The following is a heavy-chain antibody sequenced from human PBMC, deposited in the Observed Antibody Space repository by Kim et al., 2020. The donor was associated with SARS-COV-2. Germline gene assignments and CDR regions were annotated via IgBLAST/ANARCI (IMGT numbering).Heavy chain of an antibody. CDR3: ARAGTSGSYYGSDWAFDI. CDR2: INHSGST. V-gene: IGHV4-34*01. CDR1: GGSFSGYY. D-gene: IGHD1-26*01. J-gene: IGHJ3*02. Sequence: SETLSLTCAVYGGSFSGYYWSWIRQPPGKGLEWIGEINHSGSTNYNPSLKSRVTISVDTSTNQFSLKLSSVTAADTAVYYCARAGTSGSYYGSDWAFDIWGEGTMVTVSS.